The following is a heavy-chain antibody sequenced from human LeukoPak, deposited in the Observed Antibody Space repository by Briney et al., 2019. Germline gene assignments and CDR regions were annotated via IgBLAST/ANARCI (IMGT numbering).Heavy chain of an antibody. CDR1: GGTFSSYA. Sequence: GSSVKVSCKASGGTFSSYAISWVRQAPGQGLEWMGGIIPIFGTANYAQKFQGRVTITADKSTSTAYMELSSLRSEDTAVYYCARDVCNCSNFYFGWFRPWGQGTLVTVSS. CDR2: IIPIFGTA. CDR3: ARDVCNCSNFYFGWFRP. D-gene: IGHD2-2*01. V-gene: IGHV1-69*06. J-gene: IGHJ5*02.